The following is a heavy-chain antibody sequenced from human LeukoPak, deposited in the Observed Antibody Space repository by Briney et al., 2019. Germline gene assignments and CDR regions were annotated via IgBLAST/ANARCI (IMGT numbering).Heavy chain of an antibody. CDR2: IYYSGST. Sequence: PSQTLSLTCTVSGGSISSGGYYWSWIRQHPGKGLEWIGYIYYSGSTYYNPSLKSRVTISVDTSKDQFSLKLSSVTAADTAVYYCARGLVDTAMYFDYWGQGTLVTVSS. J-gene: IGHJ4*02. CDR3: ARGLVDTAMYFDY. D-gene: IGHD5-18*01. V-gene: IGHV4-31*03. CDR1: GGSISSGGYY.